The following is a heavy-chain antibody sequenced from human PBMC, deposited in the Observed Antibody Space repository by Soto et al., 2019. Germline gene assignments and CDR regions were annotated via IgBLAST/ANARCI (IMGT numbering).Heavy chain of an antibody. CDR3: AREYSSSSGYFDY. CDR1: GYSIGSGYY. D-gene: IGHD6-6*01. Sequence: NPSETLSLTCAVSGYSIGSGYYWGWIRQPPGKGLEWIGSIYHSGNTHYNPSLKSRVIISVDTSKNRFSLRLSSVTAADTAAYYCAREYSSSSGYFDYWGQGTRVTVSS. J-gene: IGHJ4*02. V-gene: IGHV4-38-2*02. CDR2: IYHSGNT.